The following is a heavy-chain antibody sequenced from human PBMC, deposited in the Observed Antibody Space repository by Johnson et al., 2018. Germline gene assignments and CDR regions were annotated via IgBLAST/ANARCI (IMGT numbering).Heavy chain of an antibody. J-gene: IGHJ1*01. D-gene: IGHD3-10*01. V-gene: IGHV3-21*01. Sequence: VQLVQSGGGLVKPGGSLKVSCVASGFIFGDYSMNWVRQAPGKGLEWVSSISARSNYISSTDSVKGRFTISRDKAKHSLYLQMSSLRAEDTAVYYCARDLRQPGAEYFQHWGRGTLVTVSA. CDR2: ISARSNYI. CDR3: ARDLRQPGAEYFQH. CDR1: GFIFGDYS.